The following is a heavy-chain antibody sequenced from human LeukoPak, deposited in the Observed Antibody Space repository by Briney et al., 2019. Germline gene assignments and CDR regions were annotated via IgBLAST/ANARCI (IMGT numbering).Heavy chain of an antibody. Sequence: SETLSLTCAVYGGSFSGYYWSWIRQPPGKGLEWIGEINHSGSTNYNPSLKSRVTISVDTSKNQFSLKLSSVTAAYTAVYYCARIIAVAPDYYYYYMDVWGKGTTVTVSS. CDR2: INHSGST. D-gene: IGHD6-19*01. J-gene: IGHJ6*03. V-gene: IGHV4-34*01. CDR3: ARIIAVAPDYYYYYMDV. CDR1: GGSFSGYY.